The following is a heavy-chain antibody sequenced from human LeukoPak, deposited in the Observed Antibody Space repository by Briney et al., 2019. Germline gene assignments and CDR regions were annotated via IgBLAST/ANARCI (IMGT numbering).Heavy chain of an antibody. V-gene: IGHV4-30-4*08. D-gene: IGHD3-10*01. CDR3: ARDRGSFGSGSYYVYYYYYMDV. CDR2: IYYSGST. Sequence: SQTLSLTXTVSGGSISSGDYYWSWIRQPPGKGLDWIGYIYYSGSTYYNPSLKSRVTISVDTSKNQFSLKLSSVTAADTAVYYCARDRGSFGSGSYYVYYYYYMDVWGKGTTVTVSS. J-gene: IGHJ6*03. CDR1: GGSISSGDYY.